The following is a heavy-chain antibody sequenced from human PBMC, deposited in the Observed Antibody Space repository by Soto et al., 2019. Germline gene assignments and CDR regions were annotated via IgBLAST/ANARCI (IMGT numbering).Heavy chain of an antibody. CDR3: ARASSDWYFDL. J-gene: IGHJ2*01. CDR2: IYYSGGT. CDR1: GGSISSGGYY. V-gene: IGHV4-31*03. Sequence: QVQLQESGPGLVKPSQTLSLTCTVSGGSISSGGYYWSWIRQHPGKGLEWIGYIYYSGGTYYNPSLKSRVTISVDTSKIQVSLKLSAVTAADTAVYYCARASSDWYFDLWGRGTLVTVSS. D-gene: IGHD3-10*01.